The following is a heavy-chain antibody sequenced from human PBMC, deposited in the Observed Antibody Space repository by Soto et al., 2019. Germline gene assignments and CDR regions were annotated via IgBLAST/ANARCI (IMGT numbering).Heavy chain of an antibody. V-gene: IGHV4-31*01. CDR1: GGSISSGAYY. J-gene: IGHJ3*02. CDR2: IYFSGST. CDR3: ARVGGGEEVDI. Sequence: QVQLQESGPGLVKPSQTLSLTCTVSGGSISSGAYYWRWIRQHPGKGLEWIGHIYFSGSTYSNPSLKSQVNISVGTSNNQFALKLGSVAAADKAVYCCARVGGGEEVDIWGQVTMVTVSS. D-gene: IGHD3-16*01.